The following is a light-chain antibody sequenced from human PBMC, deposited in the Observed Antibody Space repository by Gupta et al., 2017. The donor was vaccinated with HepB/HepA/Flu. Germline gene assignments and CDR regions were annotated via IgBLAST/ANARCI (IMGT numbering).Light chain of an antibody. CDR2: LGS. CDR1: QSLLHSNGYNY. V-gene: IGKV2-28*01. Sequence: DIVMTQSPFSLPVTPGAPASISCRSSQSLLHSNGYNYLDWYLQKPGQSPQLLIYLGSNRASGVPDRFSGSGSGTDFTLKISRVEAEDVGVYYRMQSLQTPPRNTFGQGTKLEIK. CDR3: MQSLQTPPRNT. J-gene: IGKJ2*01.